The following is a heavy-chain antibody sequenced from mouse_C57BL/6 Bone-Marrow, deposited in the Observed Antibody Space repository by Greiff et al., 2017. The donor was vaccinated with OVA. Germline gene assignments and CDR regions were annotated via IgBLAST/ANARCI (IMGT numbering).Heavy chain of an antibody. D-gene: IGHD1-2*01. CDR3: SSGSRSWFAY. J-gene: IGHJ3*01. CDR2: IDPSDSET. CDR1: GYTFTSYW. Sequence: QVQLQQPGAELVRPGSSVKLSCKASGYTFTSYWMHWVKQRPIQGLEWIGNIDPSDSETHYNPKFKDKATLTVDKSSSTAYMLLSSLSSDDSAFYYCSSGSRSWFAYWGQGTLVTVSA. V-gene: IGHV1-52*01.